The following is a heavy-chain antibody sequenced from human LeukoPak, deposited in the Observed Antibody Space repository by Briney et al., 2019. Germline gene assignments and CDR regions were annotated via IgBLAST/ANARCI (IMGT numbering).Heavy chain of an antibody. Sequence: PGGSVRLSCAVSGFTVTDYYMNWIRQAPGKGLEWVSYISTGGYPTYYADSVKGRFTISRDTATNTLCLQMNSLRVDDTGVYYCARRLHVDVWGRGITVSVSS. D-gene: IGHD5-12*01. CDR2: ISTGGYPT. CDR3: ARRLHVDV. CDR1: GFTVTDYY. J-gene: IGHJ6*04. V-gene: IGHV3-11*04.